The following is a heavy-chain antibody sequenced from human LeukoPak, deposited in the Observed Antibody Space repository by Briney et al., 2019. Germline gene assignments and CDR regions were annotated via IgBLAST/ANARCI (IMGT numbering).Heavy chain of an antibody. CDR2: ISTSSGYM. CDR3: ARDLTPVYYFDY. Sequence: GGSLRLSCAASGFTFSSYSMNSVRQAPGKGLEWVSSISTSSGYMYYADSVKGRFTISRDNAKNTLYLQMNSLRAEDTAVYYCARDLTPVYYFDYWGQGTLVTVSS. CDR1: GFTFSSYS. J-gene: IGHJ4*02. V-gene: IGHV3-21*06.